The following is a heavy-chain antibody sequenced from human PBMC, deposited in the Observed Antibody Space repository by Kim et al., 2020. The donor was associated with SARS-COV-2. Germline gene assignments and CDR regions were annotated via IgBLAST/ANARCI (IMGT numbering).Heavy chain of an antibody. V-gene: IGHV4-39*01. CDR1: GGSFISDDYY. J-gene: IGHJ3*01. CDR3: ARRRGGYPTIYAFDL. Sequence: SETLSLTCSVSGGSFISDDYYWGWIRQPPGKGLEWIGSLYDGGNTYYTPSLKSRVTISVDTSKTQFSLKLSSVTASDTAVYYCARRRGGYPTIYAFDLWGQGTMVTVSS. D-gene: IGHD5-12*01. CDR2: LYDGGNT.